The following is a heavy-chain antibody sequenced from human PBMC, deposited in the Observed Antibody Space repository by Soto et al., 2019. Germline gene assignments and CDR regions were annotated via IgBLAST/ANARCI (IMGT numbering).Heavy chain of an antibody. CDR1: GYTFTSYA. D-gene: IGHD6-13*01. CDR2: INAGNGNT. J-gene: IGHJ4*02. CDR3: ARDRGPIAAAGIY. Sequence: QVQLVQSGAEVKKPGASVKVSCKASGYTFTSYAMQWVRQAPGQRLEWMGWINAGNGNTKYSQKFQGRVTITRDTSASTAYMELSSLRSEDTAVYYCARDRGPIAAAGIYWGQGTLVTVSS. V-gene: IGHV1-3*01.